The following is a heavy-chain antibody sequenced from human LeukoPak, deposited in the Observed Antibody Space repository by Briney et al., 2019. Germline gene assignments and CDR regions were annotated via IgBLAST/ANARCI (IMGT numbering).Heavy chain of an antibody. CDR2: ISHDGSKK. CDR1: GFIFSSYG. Sequence: GGSLRLSCAASGFIFSSYGMHWVRQAPGKGLEWVAGISHDGSKKYYADSVKGRFTVSRDNSKDTLYLQMTSLRAEDTAVYYCAKGQRGGIHQWSYYFDYWGQGTLVTVSS. V-gene: IGHV3-30*18. J-gene: IGHJ4*02. D-gene: IGHD5-18*01. CDR3: AKGQRGGIHQWSYYFDY.